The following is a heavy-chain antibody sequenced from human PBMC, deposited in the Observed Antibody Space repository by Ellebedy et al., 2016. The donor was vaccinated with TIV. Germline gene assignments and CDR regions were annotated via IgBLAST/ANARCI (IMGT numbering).Heavy chain of an antibody. D-gene: IGHD4-17*01. J-gene: IGHJ4*02. V-gene: IGHV1-46*01. CDR2: IDPTGGST. CDR3: ARDRGDYDSLDF. CDR1: GYTFTSYY. Sequence: AASVKVSCKASGYTFTSYYMHWVRQAPGQGLAWVGLIDPTGGSTTYAQKFQGRVTVTRDTSTSTVYMELSSLRSEDTAVYYCARDRGDYDSLDFWGQGTRVTVSS.